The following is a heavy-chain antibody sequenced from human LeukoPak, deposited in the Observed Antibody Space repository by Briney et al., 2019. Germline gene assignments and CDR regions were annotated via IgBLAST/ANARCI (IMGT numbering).Heavy chain of an antibody. Sequence: GASVKVSYKASGGTFSSYAISWVRQAPGQGLEWMGGIIPIFGTANYAQKFQGRVTITADESTSTAYMELSSLRSEDTAVYYCARGGGYCSSTSCYKFDYWGQGTLVTVSS. J-gene: IGHJ4*02. D-gene: IGHD2-2*01. V-gene: IGHV1-69*13. CDR3: ARGGGYCSSTSCYKFDY. CDR1: GGTFSSYA. CDR2: IIPIFGTA.